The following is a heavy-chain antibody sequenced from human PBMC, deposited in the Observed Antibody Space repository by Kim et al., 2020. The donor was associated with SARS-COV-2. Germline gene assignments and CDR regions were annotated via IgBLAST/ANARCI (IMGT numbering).Heavy chain of an antibody. D-gene: IGHD3-10*01. J-gene: IGHJ4*02. Sequence: VKGRFSNPRDNSKKSLYLQMNSLRAEDTAVYYCARAFEYGSVNACYFDYWGQGTLVTVSS. V-gene: IGHV3-11*01. CDR3: ARAFEYGSVNACYFDY.